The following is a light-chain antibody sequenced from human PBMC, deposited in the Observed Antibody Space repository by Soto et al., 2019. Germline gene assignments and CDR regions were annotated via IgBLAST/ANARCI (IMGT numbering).Light chain of an antibody. V-gene: IGKV1-8*01. CDR2: AAS. CDR3: QQYYSYPRT. CDR1: QGISSY. J-gene: IGKJ1*01. Sequence: QMTQSPSSLSASTGDRVTITCRASQGISSYLAWYQQKPGKAPKLLIYAASTLQSGVPSRFSGSGSGTDFTLTISCLQSEDFATYYCQQYYSYPRTFGQGTKVDIK.